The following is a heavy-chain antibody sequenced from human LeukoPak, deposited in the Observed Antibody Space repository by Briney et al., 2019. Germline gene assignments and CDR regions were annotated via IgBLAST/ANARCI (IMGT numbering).Heavy chain of an antibody. CDR1: GGSFSGYY. V-gene: IGHV4-34*01. CDR2: INHSGGT. CDR3: ARGVVGATTPHYYYYYMDV. Sequence: SETLSLTCAVYGGSFSGYYWSWIRQPPGKGLEWIGEINHSGGTNYNPSLKSRVTISVDTSKNQFSLKLSSVTAADTAVYYCARGVVGATTPHYYYYYMDVWGKGTTVTVSS. D-gene: IGHD1-26*01. J-gene: IGHJ6*03.